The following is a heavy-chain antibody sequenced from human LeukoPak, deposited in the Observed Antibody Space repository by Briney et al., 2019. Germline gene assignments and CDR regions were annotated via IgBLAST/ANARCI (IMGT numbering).Heavy chain of an antibody. CDR1: GFTFSSYW. CDR2: IKQDGSEK. D-gene: IGHD3-9*01. CDR3: ARDNILTGYSYFDY. J-gene: IGHJ4*02. Sequence: GGSLRLSCEGSGFTFSSYWMSWVRQAPGKGLEWVANIKQDGSEKYYVDSVKGRFTISRDNAKNSLYLQMNSLRAEDTAVYYCARDNILTGYSYFDYWGQGTLVTVSS. V-gene: IGHV3-7*01.